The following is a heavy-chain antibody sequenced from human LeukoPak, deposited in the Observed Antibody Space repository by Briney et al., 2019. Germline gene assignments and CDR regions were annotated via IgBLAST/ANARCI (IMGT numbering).Heavy chain of an antibody. V-gene: IGHV4-59*02. J-gene: IGHJ4*02. CDR1: GASVERKY. D-gene: IGHD6-13*01. CDR3: ARVTGYRIEDYFDY. CDR2: IHSSGST. Sequence: SETLSLTCSVSGASVERKYWSWIRQPPGKGLEWIGYIHSSGSTNYNPTLKSRVTISVETSKNEFSLKLRSVTAADTAVYYCARVTGYRIEDYFDYWGQGTLVTVSS.